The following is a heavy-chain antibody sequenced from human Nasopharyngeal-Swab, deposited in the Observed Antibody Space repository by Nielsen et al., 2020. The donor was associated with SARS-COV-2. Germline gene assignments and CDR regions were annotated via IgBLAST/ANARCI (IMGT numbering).Heavy chain of an antibody. D-gene: IGHD6-19*01. CDR3: ARVARRYSSGWYYFDY. CDR1: GFTFSTYD. CDR2: IKQDGSEK. V-gene: IGHV3-7*01. Sequence: GESLKISCAASGFTFSTYDMSWVRQAPGKGLEWVANIKQDGSEKYYVDSVKGRFTISRDNAKNSLYLQMNSLRAEDTAVYYCARVARRYSSGWYYFDYWGQGTLVTVSS. J-gene: IGHJ4*02.